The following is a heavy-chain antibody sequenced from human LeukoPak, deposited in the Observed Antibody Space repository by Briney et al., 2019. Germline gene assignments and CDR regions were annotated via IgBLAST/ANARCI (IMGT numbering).Heavy chain of an antibody. Sequence: SETLSLTCSVSGGSVTSTTYYWSWIRRPPGKGLEWIGSLYYGGSTYSNPSLKSRFTISVDTSKNQFSLNLSSVTASDTAVFYCASTHYDILTPSYYVDFWGQGTLVTVSS. D-gene: IGHD3-9*01. J-gene: IGHJ4*02. CDR2: LYYGGST. CDR3: ASTHYDILTPSYYVDF. CDR1: GGSVTSTTYY. V-gene: IGHV4-39*01.